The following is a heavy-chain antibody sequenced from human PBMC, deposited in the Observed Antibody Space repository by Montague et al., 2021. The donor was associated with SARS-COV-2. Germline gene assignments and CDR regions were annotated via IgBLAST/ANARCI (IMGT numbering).Heavy chain of an antibody. J-gene: IGHJ4*02. D-gene: IGHD4-17*01. Sequence: PALVKPTQTLTLTCTFSGFSFNTSGMCVSWIRQPPGKALEWLALIDWDEDQYYSTSLKARLTVSKDTSKNQVVLTMTNMDPIDTATYYCARSYGDYRDSYFDYWGQGTLVTVSS. V-gene: IGHV2-70*01. CDR1: GFSFNTSGMC. CDR2: IDWDEDQ. CDR3: ARSYGDYRDSYFDY.